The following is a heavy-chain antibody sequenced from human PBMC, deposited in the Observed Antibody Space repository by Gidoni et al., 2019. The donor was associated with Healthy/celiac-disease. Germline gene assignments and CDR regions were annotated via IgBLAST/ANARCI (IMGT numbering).Heavy chain of an antibody. CDR1: GGTFSSYA. J-gene: IGHJ2*01. CDR3: ARVFVDGSGTPGYFDL. CDR2: IIHIFGTA. V-gene: IGHV1-69*01. D-gene: IGHD3-10*01. Sequence: EVKKPGSSVKVSCKASGGTFSSYAISWVRQAPGQGLEWMGGIIHIFGTANYAQKFQGRVTITADESTSTAYMELSSLRSEDTAVYYCARVFVDGSGTPGYFDLWGRGTLVTVSS.